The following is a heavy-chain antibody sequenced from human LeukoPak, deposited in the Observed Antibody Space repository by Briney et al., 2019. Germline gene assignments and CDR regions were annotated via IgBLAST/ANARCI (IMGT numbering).Heavy chain of an antibody. CDR2: ISGYNYNT. V-gene: IGHV1-18*01. CDR1: GYSFTSYG. J-gene: IGHJ4*02. Sequence: ASVKVSCKASGYSFTSYGISWVRQAPGQRLEWMGWISGYNYNTNYAQKFRGRVTMTTDTSTNTVDMELRSLRSDDTAVYYCARGKSVATAPRHPFDYWGQGTLVTVSS. CDR3: ARGKSVATAPRHPFDY. D-gene: IGHD5-12*01.